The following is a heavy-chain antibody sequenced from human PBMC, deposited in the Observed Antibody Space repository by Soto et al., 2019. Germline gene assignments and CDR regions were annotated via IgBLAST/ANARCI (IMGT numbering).Heavy chain of an antibody. CDR2: INPSSGDA. Sequence: QVQLVQSGAEVKTPGASVRVSCNPSGYTFIGNYLHWVRQAPGQGLEWMAWINPSSGDAKYAQSFQGRVTLTRDASISTAYMEMSSLRSDDTAVYYCARGVGTSSFDPWGQGTLVTVSS. J-gene: IGHJ5*02. D-gene: IGHD1-26*01. V-gene: IGHV1-2*02. CDR3: ARGVGTSSFDP. CDR1: GYTFIGNY.